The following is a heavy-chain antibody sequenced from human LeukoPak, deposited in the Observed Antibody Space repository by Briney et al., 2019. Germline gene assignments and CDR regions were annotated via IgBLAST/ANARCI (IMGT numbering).Heavy chain of an antibody. V-gene: IGHV3-21*05. CDR2: IRSSGDDI. D-gene: IGHD3-22*01. J-gene: IGHJ3*02. Sequence: GGSLRLSCAASGFIFRDYTMTWVRQAPGKGLEWVSHIRSSGDDIRYADSVKGRFTISRDNAKNSLYLQMNSLRAEDTAVYYCARPYYDSSGYYRRDAFDIWGQGTMVTVSS. CDR3: ARPYYDSSGYYRRDAFDI. CDR1: GFIFRDYT.